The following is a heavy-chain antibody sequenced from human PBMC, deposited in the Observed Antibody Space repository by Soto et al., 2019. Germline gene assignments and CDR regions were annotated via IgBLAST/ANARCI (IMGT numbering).Heavy chain of an antibody. CDR3: ARDIGVPAATNYYYGMDV. D-gene: IGHD2-2*01. Sequence: QVQLVESGGGVVQPGRSLRLSCAASGFTFSSYGMHWIRQAPGKGLEWVAVIWYDGSNKYYADSVKGRFTISRDNCKNTLYLQMNSLRAEDTAVYYCARDIGVPAATNYYYGMDVWGQGTTVTVSS. CDR1: GFTFSSYG. J-gene: IGHJ6*02. CDR2: IWYDGSNK. V-gene: IGHV3-33*01.